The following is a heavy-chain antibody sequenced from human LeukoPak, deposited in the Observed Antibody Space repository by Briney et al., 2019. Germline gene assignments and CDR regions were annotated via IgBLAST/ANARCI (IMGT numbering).Heavy chain of an antibody. CDR1: GFTFSSYA. Sequence: PGGSLRLSCAASGFTFSSYAMSWVRQAPGKGLEWLSSVSGSGGTIYYTASVKGRFTVSRDNSENTLSLQMSSLRAEDTAVYYCARDWSVRSRTDLIQNWGQGTLVTVSS. J-gene: IGHJ4*02. CDR3: ARDWSVRSRTDLIQN. V-gene: IGHV3-23*01. CDR2: VSGSGGTI. D-gene: IGHD1-1*01.